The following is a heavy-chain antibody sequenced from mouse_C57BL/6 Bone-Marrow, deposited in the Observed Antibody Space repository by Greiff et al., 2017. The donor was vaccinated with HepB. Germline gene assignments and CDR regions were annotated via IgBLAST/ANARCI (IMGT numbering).Heavy chain of an antibody. Sequence: QVQLQQPGAELVKPGASVKLSCKASGYTFTSYWMQWVKQRPGQGLEWIGEIDPSDSYTNYNQKFKGKATLTVDTSSSTAYMQLSILTSEDSAVYYCARYYYGSNDYWGQGTTLTVSS. J-gene: IGHJ2*01. CDR3: ARYYYGSNDY. V-gene: IGHV1-50*01. D-gene: IGHD1-1*01. CDR1: GYTFTSYW. CDR2: IDPSDSYT.